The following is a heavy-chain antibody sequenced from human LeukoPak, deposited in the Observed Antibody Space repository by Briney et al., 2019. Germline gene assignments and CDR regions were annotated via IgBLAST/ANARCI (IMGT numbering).Heavy chain of an antibody. D-gene: IGHD3-22*01. CDR1: GFTFSSYS. V-gene: IGHV3-48*01. CDR2: ISSSSSTI. J-gene: IGHJ4*02. Sequence: PGGSLRLSCAASGFTFSSYSMNWVRQAPGKGLEWVSYISSSSSTIYYADSVKGRFTISRDNVKNSLYLQMNSLRAEDTAVYCCARDQQLYYDSSGYNFDYWGQGTLVTVSS. CDR3: ARDQQLYYDSSGYNFDY.